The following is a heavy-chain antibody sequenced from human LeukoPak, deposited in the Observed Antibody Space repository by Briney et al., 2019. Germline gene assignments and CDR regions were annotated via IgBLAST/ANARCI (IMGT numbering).Heavy chain of an antibody. CDR3: ARVWNRGWLDP. J-gene: IGHJ5*02. V-gene: IGHV4-59*10. CDR2: IHTSGST. Sequence: ASETLSLTCAVYGGSFSDYYWSWIRQPAGKGLEWIGRIHTSGSTNYKPSLQSRVTIAIDTSKNQFSLKLSSVTAADTAVYYCARVWNRGWLDPWGQGTLVTVSS. D-gene: IGHD7-27*01. CDR1: GGSFSDYY.